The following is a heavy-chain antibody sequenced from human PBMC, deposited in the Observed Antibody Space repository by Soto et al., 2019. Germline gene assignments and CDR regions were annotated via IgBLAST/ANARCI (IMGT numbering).Heavy chain of an antibody. CDR3: ARHPPQHLLEFYFXY. J-gene: IGHJ4*02. CDR1: GGSISRGGYC. V-gene: IGHV4-39*01. Sequence: PETLSLTCTVSGGSISRGGYCWSWLRQDPGKGLEWIGCIYYSGSTYYNPSLKSRVTISVDTSKNQYPLKLRSVTAADTAVYYCARHPPQHLLEFYFXYWGQRALVTVSS. CDR2: IYYSGST. D-gene: IGHD1-1*01.